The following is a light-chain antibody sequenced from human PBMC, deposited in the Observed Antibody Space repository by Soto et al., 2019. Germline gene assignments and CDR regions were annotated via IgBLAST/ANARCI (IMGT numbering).Light chain of an antibody. V-gene: IGKV1-5*02. J-gene: IGKJ5*01. CDR3: LQDTSYPIT. CDR2: AAS. CDR1: QSISSW. Sequence: SQVTQSPYTLSASVGDRVTMICRASQSISSWLAWYQQKPGKAPKRLIYAASTVQSGVPSMFSGSGSGTEFTLTITILQPEDVATYYCLQDTSYPITFGQGTRLEIK.